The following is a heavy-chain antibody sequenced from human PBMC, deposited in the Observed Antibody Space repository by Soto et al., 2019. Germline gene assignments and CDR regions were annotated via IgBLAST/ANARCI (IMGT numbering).Heavy chain of an antibody. D-gene: IGHD2-21*02. V-gene: IGHV4-34*01. CDR1: CGSFSGYY. J-gene: IGHJ5*02. Sequence: SETLSLTCAVYCGSFSGYYWSWIRQPPGKGLEWIGEINHSGSTNYNPSLRSRVTISVDTSKNQFSLKLSSVTAADTAVYYCARGSILGRWLQLRYWFDPWGQGTLVTVSS. CDR2: INHSGST. CDR3: ARGSILGRWLQLRYWFDP.